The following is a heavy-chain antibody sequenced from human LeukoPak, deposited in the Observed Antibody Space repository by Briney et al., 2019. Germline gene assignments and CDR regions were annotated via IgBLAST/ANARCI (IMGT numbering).Heavy chain of an antibody. CDR2: IYYSGST. D-gene: IGHD3-3*01. J-gene: IGHJ4*02. Sequence: PSETLSLTCTVSGGSISSYYWSWIRQPPGKGLEWIGYIYYSGSTNYNPSLKSRVTISVDTSKNQFSLKLSSVTAADTAVYYCARLITISPAYYFDYWGQGTLVTVSS. CDR3: ARLITISPAYYFDY. V-gene: IGHV4-59*08. CDR1: GGSISSYY.